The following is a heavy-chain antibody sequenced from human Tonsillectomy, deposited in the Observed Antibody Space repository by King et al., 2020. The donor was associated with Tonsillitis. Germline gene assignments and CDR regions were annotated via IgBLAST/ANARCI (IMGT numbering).Heavy chain of an antibody. D-gene: IGHD3-16*02. CDR1: GGSFSGYY. J-gene: IGHJ4*02. Sequence: VQLQQWGAGLLKPSETLSLTCAVYGGSFSGYYWSWIRQPPGKGLEWIGEINHSGSTNYNPSLKSRVTISVDTSKNQFSLKPSSVTAADTAVYYCARRLYDYVWGSYRYSLDYWGQGTLVTVSS. V-gene: IGHV4-34*01. CDR2: INHSGST. CDR3: ARRLYDYVWGSYRYSLDY.